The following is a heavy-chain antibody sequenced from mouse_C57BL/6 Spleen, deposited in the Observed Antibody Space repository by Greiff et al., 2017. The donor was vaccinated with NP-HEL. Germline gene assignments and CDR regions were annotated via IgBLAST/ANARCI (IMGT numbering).Heavy chain of an antibody. CDR1: GFTFSDYY. V-gene: IGHV5-12*01. J-gene: IGHJ1*03. CDR2: ISNGGGST. CDR3: ARGVQRWYFDV. Sequence: EVKLQESGGGLVQPGGSLKLSCAASGFTFSDYYMYWVRQTPEKRLEWVAYISNGGGSTYYPDTVKGRFTISRDNAKNTLYLQMSRLKSEDTAMYYCARGVQRWYFDVWGTGTTVTVSS.